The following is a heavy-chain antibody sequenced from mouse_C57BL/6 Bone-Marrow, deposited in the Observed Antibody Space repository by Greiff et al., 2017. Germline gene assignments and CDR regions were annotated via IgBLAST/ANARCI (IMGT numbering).Heavy chain of an antibody. J-gene: IGHJ2*01. CDR2: ISSGSSTI. CDR3: ARPGCSGDFDN. CDR1: GFTFSDYG. V-gene: IGHV5-17*01. Sequence: EVKLQESGGGLVKPGGSLKLSCAASGFTFSDYGMHWVRQAPEKGLEWVAYISSGSSTIYYADTVKGRFTISSDNAKNTLCLQMTSLRSEDTAMYYCARPGCSGDFDNWGQGTTLTDSS. D-gene: IGHD6-1*01.